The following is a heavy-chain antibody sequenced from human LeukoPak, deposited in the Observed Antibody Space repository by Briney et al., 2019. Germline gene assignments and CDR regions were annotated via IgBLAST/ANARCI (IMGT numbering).Heavy chain of an antibody. CDR2: IRYDGSNK. J-gene: IGHJ4*02. CDR1: GFTFSSYG. D-gene: IGHD2-2*01. Sequence: GGSLRLSCAASGFTFSSYGMHWVRQTPGKGLEWVAFIRYDGSNKYYADSVKGRFTISRDNSKNTLYLQMNSLRAEDTAVYYCAKKYCSSTSCSPGGGYWGQGTLVTVSS. V-gene: IGHV3-30*02. CDR3: AKKYCSSTSCSPGGGY.